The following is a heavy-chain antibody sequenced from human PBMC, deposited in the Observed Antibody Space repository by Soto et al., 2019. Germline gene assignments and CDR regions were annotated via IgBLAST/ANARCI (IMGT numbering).Heavy chain of an antibody. CDR1: GGSVSRGSHY. Sequence: PSETLSLTCDVSGGSVSRGSHYWTWIRQPPGKGLEWIGYIYSIGSTNYNPSLESRVTISVDTSKNQFSLRLTSVTAADTAVYYCAREKLGLDLRGQGTLVNVSS. D-gene: IGHD3-16*01. CDR3: AREKLGLDL. J-gene: IGHJ5*02. CDR2: IYSIGST. V-gene: IGHV4-61*01.